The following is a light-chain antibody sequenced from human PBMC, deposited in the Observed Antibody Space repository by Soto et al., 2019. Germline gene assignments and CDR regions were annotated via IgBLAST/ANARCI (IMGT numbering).Light chain of an antibody. CDR3: CAYAGSGTVV. J-gene: IGLJ3*02. CDR1: SNDVGRYNL. Sequence: QSALTQPASVSGSPEQSITISCTGTSNDVGRYNLVSWYQQHPGKAPKVMIYEATKRPSGVSNRFSGSKSGNTASLTISGLQAADEADDYCCAYAGSGTVVFGAGTQLTVL. CDR2: EAT. V-gene: IGLV2-23*01.